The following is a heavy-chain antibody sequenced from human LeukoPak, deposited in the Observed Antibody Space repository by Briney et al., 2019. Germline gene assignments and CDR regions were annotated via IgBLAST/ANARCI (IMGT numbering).Heavy chain of an antibody. CDR2: INHSGST. CDR3: GSGSYYKEY. V-gene: IGHV4-34*01. Sequence: SETLSLTCAVYGGSFSGYYWSWIRQPPGKGLEWIGEINHSGSTNYNPSLKSRVTISVDTSKNQFSLKLSSVTAADTAVYYCGSGSYYKEYWGQGTLVTVSS. CDR1: GGSFSGYY. D-gene: IGHD3-10*01. J-gene: IGHJ4*02.